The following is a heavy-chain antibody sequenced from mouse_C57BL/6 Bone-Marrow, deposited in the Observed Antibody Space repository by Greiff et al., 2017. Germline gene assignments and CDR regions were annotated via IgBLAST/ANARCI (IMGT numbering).Heavy chain of an antibody. V-gene: IGHV1-81*01. CDR2: IYPRSGNT. Sequence: QVQLQQSGAELARPGASVKLSCKASGYTFTSAGISWVKQRTGQGLEWIGEIYPRSGNTDYNEKFKGKATLTADKSSNTAYMELRSLTCGVSAVYSAAREGLGQDYFDYWGQGTTLTVSS. J-gene: IGHJ2*01. CDR3: AREGLGQDYFDY. D-gene: IGHD4-1*01. CDR1: GYTFTSAG.